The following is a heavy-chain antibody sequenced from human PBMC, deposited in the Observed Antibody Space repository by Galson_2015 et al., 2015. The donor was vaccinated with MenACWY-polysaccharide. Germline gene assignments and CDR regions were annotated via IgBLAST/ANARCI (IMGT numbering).Heavy chain of an antibody. CDR3: ARVFAGPDAIPVSYGFYYMGV. D-gene: IGHD2-2*01. CDR1: GFTFSIYA. CDR2: ISSDGSDK. J-gene: IGHJ6*03. V-gene: IGHV3-30*04. Sequence: SLRLSCAASGFTFSIYAIHWVRQAPGKGLEWVAVISSDGSDKYYADSVKDRFTISRDNSKNTLYLQMNRLRAEDTAVYSCARVFAGPDAIPVSYGFYYMGVWGKGTTVTVSS.